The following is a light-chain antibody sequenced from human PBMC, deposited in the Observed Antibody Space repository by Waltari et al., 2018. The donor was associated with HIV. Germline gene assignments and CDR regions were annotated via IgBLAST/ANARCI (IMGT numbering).Light chain of an antibody. CDR2: YDN. CDR3: QVWDASSDHVV. CDR1: NIQSKS. Sequence: SYVLTQPPSVSVAPGETARTTCGGNNIQSKSVHWYPQTPGQAPVLVIYYDNDRPSGIPERFSGSNSGNTATLTISRVEAGDEADYFCQVWDASSDHVVFGGGTKLTVL. J-gene: IGLJ2*01. V-gene: IGLV3-21*04.